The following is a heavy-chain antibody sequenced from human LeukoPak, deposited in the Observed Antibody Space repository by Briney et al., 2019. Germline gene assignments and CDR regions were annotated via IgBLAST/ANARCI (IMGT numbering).Heavy chain of an antibody. Sequence: ASVKVSCKAAGYPFTMYGISWVRQAPGQGLEWMGFINPDNGNTKYAQKFQGRVTMTTDTSTSTAHMELRSLRSDDPAVYYCATYYCSTTSCYPYFFDYWGQGTLVTVSS. CDR1: GYPFTMYG. J-gene: IGHJ4*02. V-gene: IGHV1-18*01. CDR2: INPDNGNT. D-gene: IGHD2-2*01. CDR3: ATYYCSTTSCYPYFFDY.